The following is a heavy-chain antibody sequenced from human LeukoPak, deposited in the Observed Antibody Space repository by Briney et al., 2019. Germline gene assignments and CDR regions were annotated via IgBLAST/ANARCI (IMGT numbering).Heavy chain of an antibody. CDR2: IHPGDSDT. D-gene: IGHD3-16*01. CDR1: GYSFTSYW. CDR3: ARHTRLVGGTGYFDL. Sequence: NTGESLKISCKASGYSFTSYWIGWVRQMPGKGLEWMGIIHPGDSDTRYSPSFQGQVTISADKSISTAYLQWSSLKASDTAMYYCARHTRLVGGTGYFDLWGRGTLVTVSS. J-gene: IGHJ2*01. V-gene: IGHV5-51*01.